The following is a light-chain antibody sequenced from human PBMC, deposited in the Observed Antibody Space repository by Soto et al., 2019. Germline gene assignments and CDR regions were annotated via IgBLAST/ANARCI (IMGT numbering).Light chain of an antibody. CDR1: QGIRND. CDR2: AAS. CDR3: LQDHNNPRR. Sequence: IQIPQTPSTLSASVGARVTITCRASQGIRNDLGWYQQKPGKAPKLLIEAASSLQSGVPSRYIGSGAGTDFTLTISSLQHADYATSYCLQDHNNPRRFGERSKV. V-gene: IGKV1-6*01. J-gene: IGKJ1*01.